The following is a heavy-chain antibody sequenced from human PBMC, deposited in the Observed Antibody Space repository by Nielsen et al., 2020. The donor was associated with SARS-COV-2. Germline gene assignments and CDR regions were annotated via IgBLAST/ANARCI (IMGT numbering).Heavy chain of an antibody. Sequence: GGSLRLSCAASGFTFSASWMAWVRQAPGKGLEWVGRIKSKIDGGTTDYAAPVKDRFTISRDDSKNTVYLDMSSLRTEDTAVYYCATARYCSRTSCSAGTDMFDPWGQGTQVIVSS. D-gene: IGHD2-2*01. J-gene: IGHJ5*02. CDR3: ATARYCSRTSCSAGTDMFDP. CDR2: IKSKIDGGTT. V-gene: IGHV3-15*01. CDR1: GFTFSASW.